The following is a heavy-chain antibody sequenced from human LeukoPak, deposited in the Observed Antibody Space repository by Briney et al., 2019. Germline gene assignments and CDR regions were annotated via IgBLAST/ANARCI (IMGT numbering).Heavy chain of an antibody. CDR3: ARGGLGYIRSNYYYYGMDV. Sequence: SVKVSCKASGGTFSSYAISWVRQAPGQGLEWMGGIIPIFGTANYAQKFQGRVTITADESTSTAYMGLSSLRSEDTAVYYCARGGLGYIRSNYYYYGMDVWGQGTTVTVSS. CDR2: IIPIFGTA. J-gene: IGHJ6*02. CDR1: GGTFSSYA. D-gene: IGHD5-18*01. V-gene: IGHV1-69*13.